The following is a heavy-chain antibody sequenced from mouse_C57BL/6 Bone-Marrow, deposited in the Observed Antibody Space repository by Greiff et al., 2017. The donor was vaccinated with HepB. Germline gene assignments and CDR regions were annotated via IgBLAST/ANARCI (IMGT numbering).Heavy chain of an antibody. V-gene: IGHV1-76*01. CDR2: IYPGSGNT. D-gene: IGHD2-4*01. J-gene: IGHJ2*01. CDR1: GYTFTDYY. Sequence: QVQLKESGAELVRPGASVKLSCKASGYTFTDYYINWVKQRPGQGLEWIARIYPGSGNTYYNEKFKGKATLTAEKSSSTAYMQLSSLTSEDSAVYFCARFYYDYDVDYWGQGTTLTVSS. CDR3: ARFYYDYDVDY.